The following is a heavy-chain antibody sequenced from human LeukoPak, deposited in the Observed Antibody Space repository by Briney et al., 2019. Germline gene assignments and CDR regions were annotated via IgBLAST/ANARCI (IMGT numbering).Heavy chain of an antibody. J-gene: IGHJ4*02. Sequence: GGSLRLSCAASGLTFSSDWMHWVRQAPGKGLVWVSHIDTDGSTATHADSVRGRFTISRDNAKNTLYLQMNGLSAEDTAVYYCARNLYDSGGYYLGLDYWGQGTLVTVSS. CDR3: ARNLYDSGGYYLGLDY. V-gene: IGHV3-74*01. CDR2: IDTDGSTA. D-gene: IGHD3-22*01. CDR1: GLTFSSDW.